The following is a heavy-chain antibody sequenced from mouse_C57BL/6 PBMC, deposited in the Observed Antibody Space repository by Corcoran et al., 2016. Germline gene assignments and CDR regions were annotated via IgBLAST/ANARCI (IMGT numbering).Heavy chain of an antibody. CDR1: GYTFTTYG. CDR3: ARIPYWYFDV. J-gene: IGHJ1*03. V-gene: IGHV9-3*01. CDR2: INTYSGVP. Sequence: QIQLVQSGPELKKPGETVKISSKASGYTFTTYGMSWVKQAPGKGLKWMGWINTYSGVPTYADDFKGRFAFSLETSASTAYLQINNLKNEDTATYFCARIPYWYFDVCGTGTTVTVSS.